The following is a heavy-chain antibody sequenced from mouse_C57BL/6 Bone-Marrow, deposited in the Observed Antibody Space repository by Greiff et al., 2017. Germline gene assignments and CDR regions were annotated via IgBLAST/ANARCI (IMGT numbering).Heavy chain of an antibody. V-gene: IGHV1-72*01. CDR2: IDPNSGGT. Sequence: QVQLQQPGAELVKPGASVKLSCKASGYTFTSYWMHWVKQRPGRGLEWIGGIDPNSGGTKYNEKFKSKATLTVDKPSSTAYMQLSSLTSEDSAVYYCARRECFPPLDYWGQGTSVTVSS. CDR3: ARRECFPPLDY. CDR1: GYTFTSYW. J-gene: IGHJ4*01.